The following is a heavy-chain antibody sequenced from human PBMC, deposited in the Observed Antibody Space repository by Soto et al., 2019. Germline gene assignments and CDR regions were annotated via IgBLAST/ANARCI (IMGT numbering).Heavy chain of an antibody. J-gene: IGHJ4*02. D-gene: IGHD4-17*01. CDR3: ARDANDYGDQRVDH. CDR2: VSYDGIKK. V-gene: IGHV3-30-3*01. Sequence: GGSLRLSCTASGFTFSSYALHWVRQAPGKGLEWVAVVSYDGIKKFYADSTKGRFTISRDNSKNTVYLQINSLRVEDTAVYYCARDANDYGDQRVDHWGQGTLVTVSS. CDR1: GFTFSSYA.